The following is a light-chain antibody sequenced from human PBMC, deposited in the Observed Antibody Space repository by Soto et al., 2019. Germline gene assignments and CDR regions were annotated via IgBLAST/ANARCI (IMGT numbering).Light chain of an antibody. V-gene: IGLV3-1*01. CDR2: LNA. CDR1: KLGEKY. CDR3: QAWDTSAVV. Sequence: SYELTQPPSVSVSPGQTASITCSGDKLGEKYVSWYQQKPGQSPVLVIYLNAKRPSGTPERFSGSNSGNTATLTISGTQTMDEADYYCQAWDTSAVVFGGGTKVTVL. J-gene: IGLJ2*01.